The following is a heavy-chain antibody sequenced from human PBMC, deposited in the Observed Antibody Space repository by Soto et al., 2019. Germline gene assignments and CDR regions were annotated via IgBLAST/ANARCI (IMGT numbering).Heavy chain of an antibody. Sequence: QVQLQESGPGLVRPSQTLSLTCTVSGGSISSDHYHWTWIRQPPGKGLEWIGYIHYSGSIYYNPSLQSRVTMSVDTSKNLFSLKLSSGTAADTAVYFCAREDDGGDRDYYGLDVWGQGTTVTVSS. CDR2: IHYSGSI. V-gene: IGHV4-30-4*01. D-gene: IGHD2-21*02. J-gene: IGHJ6*02. CDR3: AREDDGGDRDYYGLDV. CDR1: GGSISSDHYH.